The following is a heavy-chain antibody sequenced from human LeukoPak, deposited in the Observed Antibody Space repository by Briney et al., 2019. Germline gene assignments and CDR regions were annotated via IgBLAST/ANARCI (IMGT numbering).Heavy chain of an antibody. CDR3: ARVSISGSYDRDYYYYGMDV. D-gene: IGHD3-10*01. CDR2: IIPIFGTA. J-gene: IGHJ6*02. Sequence: ASVKVSCKASGGTFSSYAISWVRQAPGQGLEWMGGIIPIFGTANYAQKFQGGVTITADESTSTAYMELSSLRSEDTAVYYCARVSISGSYDRDYYYYGMDVWGQGTTVTVSS. V-gene: IGHV1-69*01. CDR1: GGTFSSYA.